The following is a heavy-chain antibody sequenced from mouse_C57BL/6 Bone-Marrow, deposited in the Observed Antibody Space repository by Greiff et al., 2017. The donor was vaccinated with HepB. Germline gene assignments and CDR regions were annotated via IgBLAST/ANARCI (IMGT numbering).Heavy chain of an antibody. D-gene: IGHD2-2*01. CDR2: IYPGDGDT. J-gene: IGHJ2*01. V-gene: IGHV1-82*01. Sequence: VQLQQSGPELVKPGASVKISCKASGYAFRSHWMNWVKQRPGKGLEWIGRIYPGDGDTNYNGTFKGNATLTADNSSSTAYMQLSSLTSEDSAVYFYARSTMVTVYYCDYWGQGTTLTVSS. CDR3: ARSTMVTVYYCDY. CDR1: GYAFRSHW.